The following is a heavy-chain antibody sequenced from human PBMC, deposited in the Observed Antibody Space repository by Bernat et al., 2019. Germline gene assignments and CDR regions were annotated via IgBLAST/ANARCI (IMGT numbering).Heavy chain of an antibody. V-gene: IGHV3-53*01. CDR3: ARDGGYCSSTSCPSNWFDP. Sequence: EVQLVESGGGLIQPGGSLRLSCAASGFTVSSNYMSWVRQAPGKGLEWVSVIYSGGSTYYADSVKGRFTISRDNSKNTLYLQMNSLRAEDTAVYYCARDGGYCSSTSCPSNWFDPWGQGTLVTVSS. J-gene: IGHJ5*02. CDR1: GFTVSSNY. CDR2: IYSGGST. D-gene: IGHD2-2*01.